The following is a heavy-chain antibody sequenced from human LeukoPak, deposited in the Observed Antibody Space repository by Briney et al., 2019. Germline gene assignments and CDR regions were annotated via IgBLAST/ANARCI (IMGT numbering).Heavy chain of an antibody. CDR1: GFIFSSYA. CDR3: ARTHSDYDSSGLDY. Sequence: GGSLRLSCAASGFIFSSYAMSWVRQAPGKGLEWVSVISGSGGTTYYADSVKGRFTISRDSSKNTVYLQMNSLRAEDTAVYYCARTHSDYDSSGLDYWGQGTLVTVSS. D-gene: IGHD3-22*01. CDR2: ISGSGGTT. J-gene: IGHJ4*02. V-gene: IGHV3-23*01.